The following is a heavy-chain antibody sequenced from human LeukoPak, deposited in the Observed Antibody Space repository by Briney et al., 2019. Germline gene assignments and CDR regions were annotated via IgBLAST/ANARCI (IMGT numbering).Heavy chain of an antibody. D-gene: IGHD4-17*01. CDR2: INHSGST. Sequence: SETLSLTCAVYGGSFSGYYWSWIRQPPGKGLEWIGEINHSGSTNYNPSLKSRVTISVDTSKNQFSLKLSSVTAADTAVYYCERGLDYGDYYFYYGMDVWGQGTTVTVSS. CDR3: ERGLDYGDYYFYYGMDV. J-gene: IGHJ6*02. V-gene: IGHV4-34*01. CDR1: GGSFSGYY.